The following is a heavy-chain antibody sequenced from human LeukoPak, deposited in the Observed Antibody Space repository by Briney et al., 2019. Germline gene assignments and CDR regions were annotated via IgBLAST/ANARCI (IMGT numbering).Heavy chain of an antibody. CDR2: INSDGSST. J-gene: IGHJ4*02. V-gene: IGHV3-74*01. D-gene: IGHD6-19*01. CDR1: GFTFSSYW. CDR3: ARAITESVAVAGTLDY. Sequence: GGSLRPSCAASGFTFSSYWMHWVRQAPGKGLVWVSLINSDGSSTTYADSVKGRFTISRDNAKNTLYLQMNSLRAEDSAVYYCARAITESVAVAGTLDYWGQGTLVTVSS.